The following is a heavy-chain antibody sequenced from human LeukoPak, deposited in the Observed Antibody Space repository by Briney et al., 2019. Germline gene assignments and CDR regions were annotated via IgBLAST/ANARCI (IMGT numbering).Heavy chain of an antibody. CDR1: GYTFTSYG. Sequence: ASVKDCCKAPGYTFTSYGISWVPQAPGEGLEWMGWISAYNGDTNYAQKLQGRVTMTTDTSTSTGYMELRSLRSDDTAMYYCARAGQLERRHNWFVPWGQGTLVTVSS. CDR2: ISAYNGDT. CDR3: ARAGQLERRHNWFVP. D-gene: IGHD1-1*01. V-gene: IGHV1-18*01. J-gene: IGHJ5*02.